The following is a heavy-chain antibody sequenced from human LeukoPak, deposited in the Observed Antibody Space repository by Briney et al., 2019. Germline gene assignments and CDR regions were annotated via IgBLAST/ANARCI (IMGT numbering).Heavy chain of an antibody. CDR2: ISSLSNYI. CDR1: RFTFTNYS. Sequence: PGGSLRLSCAASRFTFTNYSMNWVRQAPGKGLEWVSSISSLSNYIYYADSVKGRFTISRDNAKNTLYLQMNSLRAEDTAVYYCARVTAVAGTSVGVDAWGQGILVTVS. CDR3: ARVTAVAGTSVGVDA. D-gene: IGHD6-19*01. J-gene: IGHJ4*02. V-gene: IGHV3-21*01.